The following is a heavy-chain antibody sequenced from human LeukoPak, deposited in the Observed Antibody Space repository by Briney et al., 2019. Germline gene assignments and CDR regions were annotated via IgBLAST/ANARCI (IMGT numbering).Heavy chain of an antibody. Sequence: SETLFLTCTVSGGSISSYYWSWIRQPPGKGLEWIGYIYYSGSTNYNPSLKSRVTISVDTSKTQFSLKLSSVTAADTAVYYCARSSYYYAADASDIWGQGTLVTVSS. J-gene: IGHJ3*02. D-gene: IGHD3-10*01. CDR1: GGSISSYY. V-gene: IGHV4-59*01. CDR2: IYYSGST. CDR3: ARSSYYYAADASDI.